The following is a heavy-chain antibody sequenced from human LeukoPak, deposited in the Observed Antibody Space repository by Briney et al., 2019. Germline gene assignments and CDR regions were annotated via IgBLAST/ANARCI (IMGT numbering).Heavy chain of an antibody. V-gene: IGHV3-30*01. J-gene: IGHJ4*02. CDR2: ISSDGTNR. CDR3: ARVSIFGVVIPPDY. Sequence: GRSLRLSCAASGSTFSGYALHWVRQAPGKGLEWVAVISSDGTNRYYADSVKGRFTISRDNSKNTVYLQMNSLRAEDTAVYYCARVSIFGVVIPPDYWGQGTLVTVSS. D-gene: IGHD3-3*02. CDR1: GSTFSGYA.